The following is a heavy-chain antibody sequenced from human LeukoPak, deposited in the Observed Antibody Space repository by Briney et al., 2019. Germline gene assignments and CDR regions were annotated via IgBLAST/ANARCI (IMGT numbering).Heavy chain of an antibody. D-gene: IGHD4-17*01. CDR1: GYTFTGYY. Sequence: ASVKVSCKASGYTFTGYYMHWVRQAPGQGLEWMGWINPNSGGTNYAQKFQGWVTMTRDTSISTAYMELSRLRSDDTAVYYCAKGGSDYPNYYYNGMDVWGQGTTVTVSS. V-gene: IGHV1-2*04. CDR2: INPNSGGT. J-gene: IGHJ6*02. CDR3: AKGGSDYPNYYYNGMDV.